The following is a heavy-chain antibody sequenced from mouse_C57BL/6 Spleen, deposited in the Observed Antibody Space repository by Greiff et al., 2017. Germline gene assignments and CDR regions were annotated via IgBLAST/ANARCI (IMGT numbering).Heavy chain of an antibody. V-gene: IGHV1-62-2*01. J-gene: IGHJ4*01. CDR3: ARHEVGHYYGSRGYAMDY. Sequence: QVQLKESGAELVKPGASVKLSCKASGYTFTEYTIHWVKQRSGQGLEWIGWFYPGSGSIKYNEKFKDKATLTADKSSSTVYMELSRLTSEDSAVYFCARHEVGHYYGSRGYAMDYWGQGTSVTVSS. D-gene: IGHD1-1*01. CDR1: GYTFTEYT. CDR2: FYPGSGSI.